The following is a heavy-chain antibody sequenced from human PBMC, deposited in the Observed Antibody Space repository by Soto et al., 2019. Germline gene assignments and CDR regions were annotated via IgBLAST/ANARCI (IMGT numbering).Heavy chain of an antibody. V-gene: IGHV4-34*01. J-gene: IGHJ5*02. CDR3: ARKLRFLGGNWLDP. Sequence: SETLSLTCGVHDGSLSNYYWNWIRQPPGKGLEWIGEINHSGSSVYNPSLKSRVTISVDTSKNQFSLTLTSVTAADTGVYFCARKLRFLGGNWLDPWGRGTLVTVSS. CDR1: DGSLSNYY. CDR2: INHSGSS. D-gene: IGHD3-3*01.